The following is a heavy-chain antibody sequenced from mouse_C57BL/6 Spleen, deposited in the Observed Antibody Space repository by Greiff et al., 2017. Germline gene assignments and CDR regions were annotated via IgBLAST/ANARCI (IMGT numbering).Heavy chain of an antibody. Sequence: SGPELVKPGASVKISCKASGYSFTGYYMNWVKQSPEKSLEWIGEINPSTGGTTYNQKFKAKATLTVDKSSSTAYMQLKSLTSEDSAVXYCASYYSNYRYWYFDVWGTGTTVTVSS. V-gene: IGHV1-42*01. D-gene: IGHD2-5*01. J-gene: IGHJ1*03. CDR3: ASYYSNYRYWYFDV. CDR2: INPSTGGT. CDR1: GYSFTGYY.